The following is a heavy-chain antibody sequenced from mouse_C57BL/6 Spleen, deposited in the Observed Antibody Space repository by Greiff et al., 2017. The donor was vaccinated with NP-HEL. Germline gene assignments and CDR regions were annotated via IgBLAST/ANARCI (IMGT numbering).Heavy chain of an antibody. CDR1: GFSLTSYG. CDR2: IWSGGST. J-gene: IGHJ2*01. CDR3: ARKEDYFDY. Sequence: VQLQQSGPGLVQPSQSLSITCTVSGFSLTSYGVHWVRQSPGKGLEWLGVIWSGGSTDYNAAVISRLSISKENSKSQVFFKMNSLQADDTAIYYCARKEDYFDYWGQGTTLTVSS. V-gene: IGHV2-2*01.